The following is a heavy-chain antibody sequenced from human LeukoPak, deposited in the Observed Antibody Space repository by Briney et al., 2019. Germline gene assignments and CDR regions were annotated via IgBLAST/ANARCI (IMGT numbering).Heavy chain of an antibody. V-gene: IGHV3-23*01. CDR1: GFTFSSYA. D-gene: IGHD6-19*01. CDR3: AKESSVAGAGLLDY. CDR2: ISGSGGSK. J-gene: IGHJ4*02. Sequence: PGGSLRLSCAASGFTFSSYAMSWVRQAPEKGLEWVSSISGSGGSKWFADSVKGRFTISRDNSENTLYLQMNRLRAEDTALYYCAKESSVAGAGLLDYWRQGTLVTVSS.